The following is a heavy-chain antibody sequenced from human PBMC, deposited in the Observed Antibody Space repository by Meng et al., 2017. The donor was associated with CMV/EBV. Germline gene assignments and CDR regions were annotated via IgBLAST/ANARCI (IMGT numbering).Heavy chain of an antibody. V-gene: IGHV4-59*01. CDR3: ARGGIVVVPAAMPPFSGFDY. J-gene: IGHJ4*02. CDR2: IYYSGST. D-gene: IGHD2-2*01. CDR1: GGSISSYY. Sequence: SETLSLTCTVSGGSISSYYWSWIRQPAGKGLEWIGYIYYSGSTNYNPSLKSRVTISVDTSKNQFSLKLSSVTAADTAVYYCARGGIVVVPAAMPPFSGFDYWGQGTLVTVSS.